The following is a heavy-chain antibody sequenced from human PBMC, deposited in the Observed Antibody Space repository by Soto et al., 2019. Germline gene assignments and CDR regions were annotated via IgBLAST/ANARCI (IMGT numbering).Heavy chain of an antibody. CDR2: TYHTGPT. CDR1: GDPMNIGGYY. Sequence: PSETLSLTCTVSGDPMNIGGYYWTWIRQFPGKGLEWIGYTYHTGPTYYNPSLKSRVSMSVDMSKNQFSLTLTSVTAADTAIYYCARDGSSTANWIDPWGPGTLVTVSS. CDR3: ARDGSSTANWIDP. D-gene: IGHD2-2*01. V-gene: IGHV4-31*03. J-gene: IGHJ5*02.